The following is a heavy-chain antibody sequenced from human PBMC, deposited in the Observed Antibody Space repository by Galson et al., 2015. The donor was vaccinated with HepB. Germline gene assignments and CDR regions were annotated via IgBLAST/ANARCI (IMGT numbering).Heavy chain of an antibody. CDR3: ARHKRDTAMGYSFDS. J-gene: IGHJ4*02. CDR1: GGSISSYY. Sequence: LSLTCTVSGGSISSYYWSWIRQPPGKGLEWIGYIYYSESTNYNPSLKSRVTISVDTSKNQFSLELSSVTAADTAVYYCARHKRDTAMGYSFDSWGQGTLVTVSS. D-gene: IGHD5-18*01. V-gene: IGHV4-59*08. CDR2: IYYSEST.